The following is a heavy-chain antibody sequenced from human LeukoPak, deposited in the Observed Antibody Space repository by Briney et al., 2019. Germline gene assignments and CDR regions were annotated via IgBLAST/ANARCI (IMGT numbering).Heavy chain of an antibody. Sequence: SETLSLTCTVSGGSISSYYWSWIRQPPGKGLEWIGYIYYSGSTSYNPSLKSRVTISVDTSKKQFSLKLSSVTAADTAFYYCAXXIVSYPHDAFDIWGQGTMVTVSS. CDR3: AXXIVSYPHDAFDI. CDR2: IYYSGST. V-gene: IGHV4-59*01. CDR1: GGSISSYY. D-gene: IGHD1-26*01. J-gene: IGHJ3*02.